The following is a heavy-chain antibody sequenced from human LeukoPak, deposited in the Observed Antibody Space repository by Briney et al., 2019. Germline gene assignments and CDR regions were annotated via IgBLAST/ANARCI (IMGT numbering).Heavy chain of an antibody. CDR3: ARRADRGSPPPYNWFDP. J-gene: IGHJ5*02. V-gene: IGHV4-34*01. CDR2: IYYSGST. D-gene: IGHD1-26*01. Sequence: PSETLSLTCAVYGGSFSGYYWSWIRQPPGKGLEWIGSIYYSGSTYYNPSLKSRVTISVDTSKNQFSLKLSSVTAADTAVYYCARRADRGSPPPYNWFDPWGQGTLVTVSS. CDR1: GGSFSGYY.